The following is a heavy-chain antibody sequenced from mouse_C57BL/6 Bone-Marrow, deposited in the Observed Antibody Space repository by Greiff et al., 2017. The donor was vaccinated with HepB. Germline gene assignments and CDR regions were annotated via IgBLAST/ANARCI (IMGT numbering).Heavy chain of an antibody. J-gene: IGHJ4*01. CDR3: ARRTGPYYAMDY. CDR1: GYTFTDYY. CDR2: INPNNGGT. Sequence: VQLQQSGPELVKPGASVKISCKASGYTFTDYYMNWVKQSHGKSLEWIGDINPNNGGTSYNQKFKGKATLTVDKSSSTAYMELRSLTSEDSAVYYCARRTGPYYAMDYWGQGTSVTVSS. D-gene: IGHD4-1*01. V-gene: IGHV1-26*01.